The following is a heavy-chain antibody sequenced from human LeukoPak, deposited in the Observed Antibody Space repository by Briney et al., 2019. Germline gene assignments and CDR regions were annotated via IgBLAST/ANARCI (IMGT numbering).Heavy chain of an antibody. D-gene: IGHD6-19*01. CDR1: GGTFSSYA. CDR3: ARVVSGWSAFDY. Sequence: GSSVKVSCKASGGTFSSYAISWVRQAPGQGLEWMGRIIPILGIANYAQKFQGRVTITADKSTSTAYMELSSLRSEDTAVYYCARVVSGWSAFDYWGQGTLVTVSS. J-gene: IGHJ4*02. CDR2: IIPILGIA. V-gene: IGHV1-69*04.